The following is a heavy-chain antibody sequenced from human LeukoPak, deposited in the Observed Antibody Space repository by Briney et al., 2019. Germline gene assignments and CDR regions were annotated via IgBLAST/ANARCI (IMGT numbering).Heavy chain of an antibody. CDR3: ARDWAE. CDR1: GGSISNSRYY. J-gene: IGHJ4*02. CDR2: IYDGGNT. V-gene: IGHV4-39*07. D-gene: IGHD7-27*01. Sequence: SETLSLTCTVSGGSISNSRYYWGWIRQPPGKGLEWIGSIYDGGNTYYNPSPKSRVTISVDTSKKQFSLKLNSVTAADTAVYYCARDWAEWGQGTLVTVSS.